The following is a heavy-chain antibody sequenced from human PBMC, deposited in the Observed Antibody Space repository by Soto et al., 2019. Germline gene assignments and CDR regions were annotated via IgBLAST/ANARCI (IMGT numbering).Heavy chain of an antibody. CDR3: ATEGYDSSSYPLGY. V-gene: IGHV1-3*04. D-gene: IGHD3-22*01. Sequence: QVHLVQSGAEVKKPGASVKVSCKASGYTFTGNAMHWVRQAPGQRLEWMGWINTGNVNTKYSQKFQGRVTISRDTSATTTYMELSSLRFEDTAVYYCATEGYDSSSYPLGYWGQGTLVTGSS. CDR2: INTGNVNT. J-gene: IGHJ4*02. CDR1: GYTFTGNA.